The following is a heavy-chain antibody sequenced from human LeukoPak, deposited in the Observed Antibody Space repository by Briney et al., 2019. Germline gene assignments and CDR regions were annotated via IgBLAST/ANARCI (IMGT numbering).Heavy chain of an antibody. D-gene: IGHD3-10*01. V-gene: IGHV4-34*01. Sequence: SETLSLTCAVYGGSFSGYYWSWIRQPPGKGLEWIGEINHSGSTNYNPSLKSRVTISVDTSKNQFSLKLSSVTAADTAVYYCARVRITMVRGRYFDYWDQGTLVTVSS. CDR3: ARVRITMVRGRYFDY. J-gene: IGHJ4*02. CDR2: INHSGST. CDR1: GGSFSGYY.